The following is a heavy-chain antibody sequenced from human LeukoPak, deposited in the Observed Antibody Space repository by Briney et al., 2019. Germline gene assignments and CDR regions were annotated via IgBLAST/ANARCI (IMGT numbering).Heavy chain of an antibody. V-gene: IGHV1-8*03. Sequence: ASVKVSCKASGYTFTIYDINWVRQATGQGLEWMGWMNPNSGNTGYAQKFQGRVTITRNTSISTAYMELSSLRSEDTAVYYCARGYCTCTSCHFDYWGQGTLVTVSS. D-gene: IGHD2-2*01. CDR3: ARGYCTCTSCHFDY. CDR1: GYTFTIYD. J-gene: IGHJ4*02. CDR2: MNPNSGNT.